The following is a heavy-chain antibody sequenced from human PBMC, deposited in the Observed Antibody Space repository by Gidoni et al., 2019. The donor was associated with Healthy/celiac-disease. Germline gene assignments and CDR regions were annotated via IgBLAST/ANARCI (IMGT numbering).Heavy chain of an antibody. CDR3: ARVILERGSNRYYYGMDV. CDR1: GYTFTSYG. V-gene: IGHV1-18*01. J-gene: IGHJ6*02. D-gene: IGHD1-1*01. CDR2: ISAYNGTT. Sequence: QVQLVQSGAEVKKPGASVKVSCKASGYTFTSYGISWVRPAPGQGLEWMGWISAYNGTTNYAQKLQGRVTMTTDTSTSTAYMELRSLRSDDTAVYYCARVILERGSNRYYYGMDVWGQGTTVTVSS.